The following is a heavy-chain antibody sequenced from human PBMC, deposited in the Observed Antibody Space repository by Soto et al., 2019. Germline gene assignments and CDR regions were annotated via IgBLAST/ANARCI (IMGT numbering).Heavy chain of an antibody. CDR3: DRGLGAMTTFDY. D-gene: IGHD1-26*01. CDR2: INSDETTT. V-gene: IGHV3-74*01. J-gene: IGHJ4*02. CDR1: GFSFSTYW. Sequence: EVQLVESGGGLVQPGGSLRRSCAASGFSFSTYWMHWVRQAPGKGLVWVSRINSDETTTSYVDSVKGRFTIARDNAKHTLYLQMNSLRAEYTAVYYCDRGLGAMTTFDYWGQGTLVTGSS.